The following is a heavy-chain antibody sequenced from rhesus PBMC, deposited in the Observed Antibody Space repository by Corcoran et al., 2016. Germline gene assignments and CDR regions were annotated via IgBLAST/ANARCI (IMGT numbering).Heavy chain of an antibody. CDR2: IYPGDSDT. Sequence: EVQLVQSGAEVKRPGESLRISCKTSGYSFTSSWISWVRQMPGKGLEWMGSIYPGDSDTNSPPPSRGPGTISADKSISHTSLQWSSLKASYTATYYCAKGRVTSGEDWGQGVLVTVSS. D-gene: IGHD3-34*01. CDR1: GYSFTSSW. CDR3: AKGRVTSGED. J-gene: IGHJ4*01. V-gene: IGHV5-43*02.